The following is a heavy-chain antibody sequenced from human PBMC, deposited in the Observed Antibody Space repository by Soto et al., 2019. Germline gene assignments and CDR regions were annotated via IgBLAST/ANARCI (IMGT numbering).Heavy chain of an antibody. Sequence: PSETLSLICTVSGGSISSGDYYWSWIRQPPGKGLEWIGYIYYSGSTYYNPSLKSRVTISVDTSKNQFSLKLSSVTAADTAVYYCARADYYDSSGYSAPYYFDYWGQGTLVTVSS. CDR3: ARADYYDSSGYSAPYYFDY. CDR2: IYYSGST. V-gene: IGHV4-30-4*01. CDR1: GGSISSGDYY. J-gene: IGHJ4*02. D-gene: IGHD3-22*01.